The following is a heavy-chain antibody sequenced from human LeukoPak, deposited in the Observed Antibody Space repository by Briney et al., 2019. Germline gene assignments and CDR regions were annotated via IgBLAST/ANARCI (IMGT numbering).Heavy chain of an antibody. CDR1: GFTFSSYP. Sequence: PGGSLRLSCAASGFTFSSYPMHWVRQAPAKGLEWVAVISYDGNNQYYADSVKGRFTLSRDNSKNTLYLQMNSLRAEDTAVYYCARPEGSSWYGAFDIWGQGTMVTVSS. CDR3: ARPEGSSWYGAFDI. CDR2: ISYDGNNQ. D-gene: IGHD6-13*01. V-gene: IGHV3-30-3*01. J-gene: IGHJ3*02.